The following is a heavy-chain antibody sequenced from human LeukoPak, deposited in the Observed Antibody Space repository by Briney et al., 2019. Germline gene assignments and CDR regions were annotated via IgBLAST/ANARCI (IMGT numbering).Heavy chain of an antibody. CDR3: ASLDIVVVPAAPKLSLEKKNWFDP. CDR2: ISYDGSNK. CDR1: GFTFSSYA. J-gene: IGHJ5*02. D-gene: IGHD2-2*01. Sequence: GGSLRLSCAASGFTFSSYAMHWVRQARGKGLEWVAVISYDGSNKYYADSVKGRFTISRDNSKNTLYLQMNSLRAEDTAVYYCASLDIVVVPAAPKLSLEKKNWFDPWGQGTLVTVSS. V-gene: IGHV3-30-3*01.